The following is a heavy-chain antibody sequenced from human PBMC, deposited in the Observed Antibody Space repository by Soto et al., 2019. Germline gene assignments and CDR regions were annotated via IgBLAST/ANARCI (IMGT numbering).Heavy chain of an antibody. CDR1: GFTFSSYG. V-gene: IGHV3-30*18. D-gene: IGHD3-22*01. J-gene: IGHJ3*02. CDR2: ISYDGSNK. Sequence: PGGSLRLSCAASGFTFSSYGMHWVRQAPGKGLEWVAVISYDGSNKYYADSVKGRFTISRDNSKITLYLQMNSLRAEDTAVYYCAKDFFFETVHYYDSSGYHFDAFDIWGQGTMVTVSS. CDR3: AKDFFFETVHYYDSSGYHFDAFDI.